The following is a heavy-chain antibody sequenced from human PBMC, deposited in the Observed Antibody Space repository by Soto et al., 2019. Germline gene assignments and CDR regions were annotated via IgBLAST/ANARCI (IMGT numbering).Heavy chain of an antibody. CDR2: IRNKANSYTT. J-gene: IGHJ3*02. Sequence: EVQLVQSGGGLVQPGGSLRLSCAASGFTFRDYYMDWVRQAPGKGLEWVGRIRNKANSYTTEYAASVKGRFTISRDDSKNSVYLQMNSLKTEDTAMYYCARGNRAFDIWGQGKMVTVSS. V-gene: IGHV3-72*01. CDR3: ARGNRAFDI. CDR1: GFTFRDYY.